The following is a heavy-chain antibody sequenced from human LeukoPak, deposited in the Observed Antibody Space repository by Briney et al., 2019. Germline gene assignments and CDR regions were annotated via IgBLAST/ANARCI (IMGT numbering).Heavy chain of an antibody. CDR3: TKPQVVVAGPWFDP. CDR2: INPDGSAT. J-gene: IGHJ5*02. V-gene: IGHV3-74*01. D-gene: IGHD6-19*01. CDR1: GFTLSSYW. Sequence: GGSLRLSCVASGFTLSSYWMFWVRQAPGKRPVWVARINPDGSATTYEDSVKGRFTISRDNARNTLYLQMNSLRVEDTAVYYRTKPQVVVAGPWFDPWGQGTLVTVSS.